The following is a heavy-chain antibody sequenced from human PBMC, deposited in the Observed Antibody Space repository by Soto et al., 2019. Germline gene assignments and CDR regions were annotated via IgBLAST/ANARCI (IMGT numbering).Heavy chain of an antibody. Sequence: EVQLVESGGGLVQPGGSLRLSCAASGFTFSSYAMKWVRQAPGKGLEWVSLIGESGTPTYYADSVKGRFTISRDNSGNTLFLEMYRLRAEDTAVYYCARYIPGVRYYGMDVWGQGTTVTVSS. CDR2: IGESGTPT. D-gene: IGHD2-2*01. CDR3: ARYIPGVRYYGMDV. V-gene: IGHV3-23*04. CDR1: GFTFSSYA. J-gene: IGHJ6*02.